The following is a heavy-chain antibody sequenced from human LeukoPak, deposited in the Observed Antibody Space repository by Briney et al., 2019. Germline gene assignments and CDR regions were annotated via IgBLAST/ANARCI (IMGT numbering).Heavy chain of an antibody. CDR1: HGSISDNSYY. V-gene: IGHV4-39*07. CDR2: VSYSGST. D-gene: IGHD3-10*01. J-gene: IGHJ4*02. CDR3: ARSLLWFGELYYFDY. Sequence: SETLSLTCTVSHGSISDNSYYWGWIRQPPGKGLEWIGSVSYSGSTYYNPSLKSRVTISLDTSKNQFSLKLSSVTAADTAVYYCARSLLWFGELYYFDYWGQGTLVTVSS.